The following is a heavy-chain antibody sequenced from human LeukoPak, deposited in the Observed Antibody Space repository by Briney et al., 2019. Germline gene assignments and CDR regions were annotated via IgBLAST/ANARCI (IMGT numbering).Heavy chain of an antibody. D-gene: IGHD2-21*02. CDR2: ISGSGGST. J-gene: IGHJ4*02. CDR1: GFTFSSYA. Sequence: GGSLRLSCAASGFTFSSYAMSWVRQAPGKGLEWVSAISGSGGSTYYADSVKGRFTISRDNSKNTLYLQMNSLRAEDTAVYYCAQDQSKTKHIVVVTAYPFDYWGQGTLVTVSS. V-gene: IGHV3-23*01. CDR3: AQDQSKTKHIVVVTAYPFDY.